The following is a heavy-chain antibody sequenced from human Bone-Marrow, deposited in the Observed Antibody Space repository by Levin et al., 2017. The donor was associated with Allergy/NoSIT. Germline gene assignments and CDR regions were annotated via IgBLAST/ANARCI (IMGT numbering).Heavy chain of an antibody. D-gene: IGHD3-10*01. Sequence: GESLKISCAASGFTFSSYGMHWVRQAPGKGLEWVAVISYDGSNKYYADSVKGRFTISRDNSKNTLYLQMNSLRAEDTAVYYCAKSRGVRGPSFGAFDIWGQGTMVTVSS. CDR1: GFTFSSYG. J-gene: IGHJ3*02. CDR3: AKSRGVRGPSFGAFDI. CDR2: ISYDGSNK. V-gene: IGHV3-30*18.